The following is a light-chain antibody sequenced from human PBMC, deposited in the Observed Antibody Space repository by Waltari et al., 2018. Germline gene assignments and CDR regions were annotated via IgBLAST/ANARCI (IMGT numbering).Light chain of an antibody. CDR2: EVS. CDR1: ESLLDTEDGNTY. Sequence: DIVMTQTPLSLPVTLGEPASISCRSSESLLDTEDGNTYLEWFLQRPGQSPQLLIYEVSSRASGVPDRFSGSGSDTDFTLKISKVEAEDVGIYYCMQALEFPLTFGGGNKVEIK. V-gene: IGKV2-40*01. J-gene: IGKJ4*01. CDR3: MQALEFPLT.